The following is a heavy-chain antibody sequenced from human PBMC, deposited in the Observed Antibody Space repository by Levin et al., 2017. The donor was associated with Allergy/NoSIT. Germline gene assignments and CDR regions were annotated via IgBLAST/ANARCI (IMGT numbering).Heavy chain of an antibody. CDR1: GFTFSSYA. CDR2: ISYDGSNK. D-gene: IGHD4-17*01. J-gene: IGHJ3*02. CDR3: ARDRSDYGDYINDAFDI. V-gene: IGHV3-30-3*01. Sequence: GGSLRLSCAASGFTFSSYAMHWVRQAPGKGLEWVAVISYDGSNKYYADSVKGRFTISRDNSKNTLYLQMNSLRAEDTAVYYCARDRSDYGDYINDAFDIWGQGTMVTVSS.